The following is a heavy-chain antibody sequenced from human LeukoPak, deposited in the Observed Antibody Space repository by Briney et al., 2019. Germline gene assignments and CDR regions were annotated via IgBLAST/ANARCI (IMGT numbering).Heavy chain of an antibody. Sequence: ASVKVSCKASGYTFTSYGISWVRQAPGQGLEWMGWISAYNGNTNYAQKLQGRVTITTDTYTSRAYMELRSLRSDDTAVYYCARDLSQGIYDSSYHDYWGQGTLVTVSS. V-gene: IGHV1-18*01. D-gene: IGHD3-22*01. CDR1: GYTFTSYG. CDR3: ARDLSQGIYDSSYHDY. J-gene: IGHJ4*02. CDR2: ISAYNGNT.